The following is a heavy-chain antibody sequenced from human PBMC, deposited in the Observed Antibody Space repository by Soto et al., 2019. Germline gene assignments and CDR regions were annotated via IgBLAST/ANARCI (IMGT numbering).Heavy chain of an antibody. CDR1: GFTFSTYA. CDR2: ISGAGDST. D-gene: IGHD3-3*01. J-gene: IGHJ4*02. V-gene: IGHV3-23*01. Sequence: VQLLESGGGSVQPGGSLRLSCAASGFTFSTYAMSWVRQAPGKGLEWVSVISGAGDSTYYADSVKGRFTISRDNSKNTLYLQMNSLRAEDTAVYYCAKDLSTWRGFGLGDWGQGTLVTVSS. CDR3: AKDLSTWRGFGLGD.